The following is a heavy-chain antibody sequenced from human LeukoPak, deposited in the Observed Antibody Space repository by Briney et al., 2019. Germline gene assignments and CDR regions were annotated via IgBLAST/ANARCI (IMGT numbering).Heavy chain of an antibody. D-gene: IGHD3-10*01. Sequence: SVKVSCKASGYTFTSYGISWVRQAPGQGLEWMGGIIPIFGTANYAQKFQGRVTITADKSTSTAYMELSSLRSEDTAVYYCARGPSGLNWFDPWGQGTLVTVSS. CDR1: GYTFTSYG. J-gene: IGHJ5*02. CDR2: IIPIFGTA. V-gene: IGHV1-69*06. CDR3: ARGPSGLNWFDP.